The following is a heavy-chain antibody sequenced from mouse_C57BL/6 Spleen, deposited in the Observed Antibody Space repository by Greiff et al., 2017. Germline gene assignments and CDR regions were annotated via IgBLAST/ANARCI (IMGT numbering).Heavy chain of an antibody. D-gene: IGHD1-1*01. CDR1: GYTFTSYD. J-gene: IGHJ1*03. V-gene: IGHV1-85*01. Sequence: QVQLQQSGPELVKPGASVTLSCKASGYTFTSYDINWVKQRPGQGLEWIGWIYPRDGSTKYNEKFKGKATLTVDTSSSTAYMELHSLTSEDSAVYFCAREGDYYGSSYWYFDVWGTGTTVTVSS. CDR2: IYPRDGST. CDR3: AREGDYYGSSYWYFDV.